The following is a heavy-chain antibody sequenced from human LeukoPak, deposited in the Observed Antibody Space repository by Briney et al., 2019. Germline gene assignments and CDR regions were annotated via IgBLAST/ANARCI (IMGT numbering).Heavy chain of an antibody. CDR1: GFIVSNNH. CDR2: IYTGGGT. CDR3: ARDSSGPAF. D-gene: IGHD3-22*01. J-gene: IGHJ4*02. Sequence: GGSLRLSCAVSGFIVSNNHMSWVRQAPGKGLEWVSVIYTGGGTFYSDSVKGRFTISRDYSKNTLYLQMNSLRADDTAVYYCARDSSGPAFWGQGTLVTVSA. V-gene: IGHV3-53*01.